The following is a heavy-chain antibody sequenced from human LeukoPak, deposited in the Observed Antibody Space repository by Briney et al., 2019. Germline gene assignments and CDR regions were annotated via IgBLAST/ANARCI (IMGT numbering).Heavy chain of an antibody. Sequence: ASVKVSCKASGYTFTSYGISWVRQAPGQGLEWMGWISAYNGNTNYAQKFQGRVTITTDESTSTAYMELSSLRSEDTAVYYCARGSIAAAGEDYWGQGTLVTVSS. D-gene: IGHD6-13*01. CDR1: GYTFTSYG. J-gene: IGHJ4*02. CDR3: ARGSIAAAGEDY. V-gene: IGHV1-18*01. CDR2: ISAYNGNT.